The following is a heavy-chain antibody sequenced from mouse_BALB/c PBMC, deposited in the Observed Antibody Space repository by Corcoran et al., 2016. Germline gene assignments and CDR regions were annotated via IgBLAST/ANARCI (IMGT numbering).Heavy chain of an antibody. CDR3: ARWPIHYYGYGTVDY. CDR1: GYTFTNYG. D-gene: IGHD1-2*01. V-gene: IGHV9-3-1*01. J-gene: IGHJ4*01. Sequence: QIQLVQSGPELKKPGEPVKISCKASGYTFTNYGMNWLKQAPGKGLKWMGWINTYTGEPTYADDFKGRFAFSLETSASTAYLQINNLKNEETATYLCARWPIHYYGYGTVDYWGQGTSVTVSS. CDR2: INTYTGEP.